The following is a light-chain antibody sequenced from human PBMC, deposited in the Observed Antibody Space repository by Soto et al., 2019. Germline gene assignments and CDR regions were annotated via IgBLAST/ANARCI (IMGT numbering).Light chain of an antibody. CDR3: SSYTSSSTPYV. V-gene: IGLV2-14*01. Sequence: QSALTQPASVSGSPGQSITISCTGTSSDVGGYKYVSWYQQHPGKAPKLMIYEVSNRPSGVSNRFSGSKSGNTASLTISRLQAEDEADYYCSSYTSSSTPYVFGTGTKLTVL. J-gene: IGLJ1*01. CDR2: EVS. CDR1: SSDVGGYKY.